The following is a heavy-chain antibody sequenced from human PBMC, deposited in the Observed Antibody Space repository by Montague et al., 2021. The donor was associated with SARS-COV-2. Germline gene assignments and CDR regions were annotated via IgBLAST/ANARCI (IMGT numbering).Heavy chain of an antibody. V-gene: IGHV2-70*04. CDR2: IDWDDDK. J-gene: IGHJ4*02. Sequence: PALVKPTQTLTPTCTFSGFSLSTSGMRASWIRQPPGKALEWLALIDWDDDKFYSTSLKTRLTISKDTSKNQVVLTMTNMDPVDTATYYCARSYCDIFTAYYPPFDYWGQGTLVTVSS. CDR1: GFSLSTSGMR. D-gene: IGHD3-9*01. CDR3: ARSYCDIFTAYYPPFDY.